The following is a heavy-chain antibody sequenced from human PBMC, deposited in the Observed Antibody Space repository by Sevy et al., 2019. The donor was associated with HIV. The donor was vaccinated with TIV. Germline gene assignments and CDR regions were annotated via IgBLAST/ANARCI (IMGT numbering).Heavy chain of an antibody. D-gene: IGHD3-22*01. V-gene: IGHV3-23*01. CDR2: ISGSGTRT. CDR3: AKGGGGHYDPDEIGYYFYYYNMDV. J-gene: IGHJ6*03. CDR1: GFSLDSYG. Sequence: GGSLRLSCAVSGFSLDSYGMTWVRQAPGKGLEWVSGISGSGTRTYYADSVKGRFSISRDNSKNRLYLQMNSLRSEDTAIYYCAKGGGGHYDPDEIGYYFYYYNMDVWGKGTTVTVSS.